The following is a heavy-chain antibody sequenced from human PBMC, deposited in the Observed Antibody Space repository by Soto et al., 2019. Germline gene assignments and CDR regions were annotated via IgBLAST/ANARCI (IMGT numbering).Heavy chain of an antibody. CDR1: GGSISSGDYY. D-gene: IGHD3-10*01. CDR3: ARRVGSGFSGY. Sequence: QVQLQESGPGLVKPSQTLSLTCTVSGGSISSGDYYWSWIRQPPGKGLEWIGYIYYSGSTYYNPSXTXXGTTSADTSKQQFSPKRSSVTAADPAVYYCARRVGSGFSGYWGQGTLVTVSS. V-gene: IGHV4-30-4*01. CDR2: IYYSGST. J-gene: IGHJ4*02.